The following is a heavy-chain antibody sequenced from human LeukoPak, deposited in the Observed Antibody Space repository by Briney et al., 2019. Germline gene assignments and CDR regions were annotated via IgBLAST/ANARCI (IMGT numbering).Heavy chain of an antibody. CDR3: ARDPWLVLIDY. D-gene: IGHD6-19*01. J-gene: IGHJ4*02. V-gene: IGHV3-30*04. CDR2: ISYDGSNK. Sequence: GGSLRLSCAASGFTFSSYAMHWVRQAPGKGLEWVAVISYDGSNKYYADSVKGRFTISRDNSKNTLYLQMNSLRAEDTAVYYCARDPWLVLIDYWGQGTLVTVSS. CDR1: GFTFSSYA.